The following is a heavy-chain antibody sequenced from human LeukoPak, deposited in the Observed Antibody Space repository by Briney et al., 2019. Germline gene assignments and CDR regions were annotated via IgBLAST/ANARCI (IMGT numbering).Heavy chain of an antibody. J-gene: IGHJ6*03. D-gene: IGHD6-13*01. CDR3: ARHFYSSSWYLYYYYMDV. CDR2: INHSGST. Sequence: PSETLSLTCAVYGGSFSGYYWSWIRQPPGKGLEWIGEINHSGSTNYNPSLKSRVTISVDTSKNQFSLKLSSVTAADTAVYYCARHFYSSSWYLYYYYMDVWGKGTTVTISS. CDR1: GGSFSGYY. V-gene: IGHV4-34*01.